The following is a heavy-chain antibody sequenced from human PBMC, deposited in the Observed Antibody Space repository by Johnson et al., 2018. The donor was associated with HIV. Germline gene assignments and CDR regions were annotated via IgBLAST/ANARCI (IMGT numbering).Heavy chain of an antibody. CDR3: ARENVLFNAFDI. Sequence: QVQLVESGGGVVQPGTSLRLSCAASGFTFSSYAMHWVRQAPGKGLEWVALISYDGSNKYYADSVKGRFTISRDNSKNTLYLQMNSLRTEDTAVYYCARENVLFNAFDIWGQGTMVSVSS. D-gene: IGHD2/OR15-2a*01. V-gene: IGHV3-30*04. CDR1: GFTFSSYA. J-gene: IGHJ3*02. CDR2: ISYDGSNK.